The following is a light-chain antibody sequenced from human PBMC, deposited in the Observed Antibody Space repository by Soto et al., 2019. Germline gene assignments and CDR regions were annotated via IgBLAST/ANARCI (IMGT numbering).Light chain of an antibody. CDR3: QQRHMWPLT. Sequence: EVLLTQSPVTLSLSPGERATLSCRASQSFRGLLAWYQQKPGQAPSLLIYDAYNRATGIPPRFSGSGSGTDFTLTISSLEPADSAVYYCQQRHMWPLTFGQGTRLEIK. J-gene: IGKJ5*01. CDR1: QSFRGL. V-gene: IGKV3-11*01. CDR2: DAY.